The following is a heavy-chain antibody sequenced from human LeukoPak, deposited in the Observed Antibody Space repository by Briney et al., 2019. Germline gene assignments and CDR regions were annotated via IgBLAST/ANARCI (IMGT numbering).Heavy chain of an antibody. CDR2: ISSSSSYI. D-gene: IGHD5-18*01. J-gene: IGHJ5*02. CDR1: GFTFSSYS. CDR3: ARGRGYSQSNWVDP. V-gene: IGHV3-21*01. Sequence: GGSLRLSCAASGFTFSSYSMNWVRQAPGKGLEWVSSISSSSSYIYYADSVKGRFTISRDNAKNSLYLQMNSLRAEDTAVYYCARGRGYSQSNWVDPWGQGTMVTVSA.